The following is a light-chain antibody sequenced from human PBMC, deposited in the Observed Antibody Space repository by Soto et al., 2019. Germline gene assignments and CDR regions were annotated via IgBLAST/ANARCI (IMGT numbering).Light chain of an antibody. V-gene: IGKV1-8*01. CDR1: QGISSY. Sequence: IQMTQSPSSFSASTGDRVTVTCRASQGISSYLAWYQQKPGKAPKLLIYAASTLESGVPSRFSGSGSGREFTLAISSLQPDDFATYYCQQYGYYYTFGQGTKVDIK. CDR3: QQYGYYYT. CDR2: AAS. J-gene: IGKJ2*01.